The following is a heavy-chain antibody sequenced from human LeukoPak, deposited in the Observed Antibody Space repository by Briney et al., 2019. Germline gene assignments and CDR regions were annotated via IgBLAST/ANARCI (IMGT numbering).Heavy chain of an antibody. Sequence: GGSLRLSCAASGFTFSSYAMHWVRQAPGKGLEWVAVISYDGSNKYYADSVKGRFTISRDNSKNTLYLQMNSLRAEDTAVYYCARDYATITLDAFDIWGQGTMVTVSS. CDR1: GFTFSSYA. D-gene: IGHD3-10*01. CDR3: ARDYATITLDAFDI. J-gene: IGHJ3*02. CDR2: ISYDGSNK. V-gene: IGHV3-30-3*01.